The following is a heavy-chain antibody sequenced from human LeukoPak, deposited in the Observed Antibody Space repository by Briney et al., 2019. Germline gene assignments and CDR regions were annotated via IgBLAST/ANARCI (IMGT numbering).Heavy chain of an antibody. CDR1: GYVFTSYG. V-gene: IGHV1-18*01. J-gene: IGHJ5*02. CDR2: ISGYNGNT. D-gene: IGHD5-24*01. Sequence: ASVKVSCKASGYVFTSYGISWVRQAPGQGLEWMGWISGYNGNTYYAQKFQGRVTMTTDTSTSTAYMELRSLRSDDTAVYYCARGAIEMATIATVLNWFDPWGQGTLVTVSS. CDR3: ARGAIEMATIATVLNWFDP.